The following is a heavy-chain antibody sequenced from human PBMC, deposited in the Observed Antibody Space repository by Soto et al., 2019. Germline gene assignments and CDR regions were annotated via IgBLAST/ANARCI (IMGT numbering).Heavy chain of an antibody. Sequence: PSETLSLTCTVSGGSISSGGYYWSWIRQHPGKGLEWIGYIYYSGSTYYNPSLKSRVTISVDTSKNQFSLKLSFVTAADTAVYYCARVLSISTSSSFDYWGQGTLVTAPQ. CDR2: IYYSGST. V-gene: IGHV4-31*03. J-gene: IGHJ4*02. CDR1: GGSISSGGYY. CDR3: ARVLSISTSSSFDY. D-gene: IGHD2-2*01.